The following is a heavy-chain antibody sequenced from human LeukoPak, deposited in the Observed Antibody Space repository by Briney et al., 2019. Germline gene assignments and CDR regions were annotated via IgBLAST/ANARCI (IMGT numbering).Heavy chain of an antibody. V-gene: IGHV1-69*13. CDR1: GYTFTGYY. CDR2: IVPIFGTA. CDR3: AREPHYDFWSGSSSWFDP. Sequence: ASVKVSCKASGYTFTGYYMHWVRQAPGQGLEWMGGIVPIFGTANYAQKFQGRVTITAGESTSTAYMELSSLRSEDTAVYYCAREPHYDFWSGSSSWFDPWGQGTLVTVSS. J-gene: IGHJ5*02. D-gene: IGHD3-3*01.